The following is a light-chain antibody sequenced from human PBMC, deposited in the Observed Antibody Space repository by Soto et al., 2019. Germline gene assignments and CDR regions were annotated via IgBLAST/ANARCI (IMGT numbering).Light chain of an antibody. CDR3: KSCAGSNTYV. J-gene: IGLJ1*01. CDR1: KNDIGVYDF. CDR2: EVV. V-gene: IGLV2-8*01. Sequence: QSALTQPPSASGSPGQSVTISCTGTKNDIGVYDFVSWYQHHPGKAPRLIIYEVVQRPSGVPDRFSGSKSGNTASLTVSGLQAEDEADYFCKSCAGSNTYVFGSGTKVTVL.